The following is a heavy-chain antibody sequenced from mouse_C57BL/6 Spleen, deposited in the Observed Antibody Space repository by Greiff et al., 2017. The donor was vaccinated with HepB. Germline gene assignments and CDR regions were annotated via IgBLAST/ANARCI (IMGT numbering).Heavy chain of an antibody. V-gene: IGHV1-22*01. CDR2: INPNNGGT. J-gene: IGHJ3*01. CDR1: GYTFTDYN. D-gene: IGHD1-1*01. Sequence: VQLKESGPELVKPGASVKMSCKASGYTFTDYNMHWVKQSHGKSLEWIGYINPNNGGTSYNQKFKGKATLTVNKSSSTAYMELRSLTSEDSAVYYCARGYGSPCFPYWGQGTLVTVSA. CDR3: ARGYGSPCFPY.